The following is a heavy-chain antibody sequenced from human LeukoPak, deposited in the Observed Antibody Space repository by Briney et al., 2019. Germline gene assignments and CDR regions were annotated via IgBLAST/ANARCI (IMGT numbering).Heavy chain of an antibody. D-gene: IGHD3-22*01. CDR3: ANFPYYYDSSGYYEGYYFDY. CDR1: GFTFSSYS. J-gene: IGHJ4*02. V-gene: IGHV3-48*01. CDR2: ITSSSSTI. Sequence: RAGGSLRLSCAASGFTFSSYSMLWVRQAPGKGLEWVSYITSSSSTIYYADSVKGRFTISRDNAKNSLYLQMNSLRAEDTAVYYCANFPYYYDSSGYYEGYYFDYWGQGTLVTVSS.